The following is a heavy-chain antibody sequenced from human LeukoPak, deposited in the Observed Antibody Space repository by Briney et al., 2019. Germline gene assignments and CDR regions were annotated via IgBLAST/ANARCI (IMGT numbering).Heavy chain of an antibody. Sequence: PSGTLSLTCAVSGDSIISNTWWSWVRQPPGKGLEWIGEVSHGGSYNYNPSLKSRLTISVDRSKNQFSLSLSSVTAAGTAVYYCARQHYYDSSGYLDYWGQGALVTVSS. CDR1: GDSIISNTW. CDR3: ARQHYYDSSGYLDY. V-gene: IGHV4-4*02. D-gene: IGHD3-22*01. J-gene: IGHJ4*02. CDR2: VSHGGSY.